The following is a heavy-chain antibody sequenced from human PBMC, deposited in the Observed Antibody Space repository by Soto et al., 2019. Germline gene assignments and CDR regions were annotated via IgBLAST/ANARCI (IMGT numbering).Heavy chain of an antibody. CDR3: ASVLGDCSSTSCSNWFDP. D-gene: IGHD2-2*01. Sequence: TSETLSLTCTVSGGSISSGGYYWSWIRQHPGKGLEWIGYIYYSGSTYYNPSLKSRVTMSVDTSKNQFSLKLSSVTAADTAVYYCASVLGDCSSTSCSNWFDPWGQGTLVTVSS. CDR2: IYYSGST. J-gene: IGHJ5*02. CDR1: GGSISSGGYY. V-gene: IGHV4-31*03.